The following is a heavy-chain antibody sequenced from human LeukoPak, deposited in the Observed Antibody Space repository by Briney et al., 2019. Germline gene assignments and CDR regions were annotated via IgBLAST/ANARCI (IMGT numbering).Heavy chain of an antibody. V-gene: IGHV3-48*03. CDR3: AELGITMIGGV. CDR1: GFTFRDYE. J-gene: IGHJ6*04. Sequence: GGSLRLSCAASGFTFRDYEMNWLRQAPGKGLEWVSYISSSGNTIYYADSVKGRFTISRDNAKNSLYLQMNSLRAEDTAVYYCAELGITMIGGVWGKGTTVTISS. CDR2: ISSSGNTI. D-gene: IGHD3-10*02.